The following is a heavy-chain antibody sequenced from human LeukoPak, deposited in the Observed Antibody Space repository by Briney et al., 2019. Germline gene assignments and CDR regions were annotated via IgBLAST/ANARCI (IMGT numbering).Heavy chain of an antibody. V-gene: IGHV1-8*01. J-gene: IGHJ4*02. CDR1: GDTFTSYD. CDR3: ARFDYYDSSGYYYVGGGDY. Sequence: GSAKVSCTASGDTFTSYDINWVRQATGQGVEWMGWMNPNSGNTGYTQNSQGRVTMTRNTSISTAYMELSSVRSEDTAVYYCARFDYYDSSGYYYVGGGDYWGQGTLVTVSS. D-gene: IGHD3-22*01. CDR2: MNPNSGNT.